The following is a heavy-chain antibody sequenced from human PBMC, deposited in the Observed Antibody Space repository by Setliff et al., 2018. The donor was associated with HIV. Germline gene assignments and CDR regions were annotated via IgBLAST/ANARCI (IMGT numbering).Heavy chain of an antibody. CDR2: IIPVFGTA. V-gene: IGHV1-69*06. J-gene: IGHJ2*01. CDR3: ARERATGRPPLLNWYFDL. CDR1: GYTFTSYH. Sequence: SVKVSCKASGYTFTSYHIHWVRQAPGQGLEWMGRIIPVFGTANYAHKFQGRVTITADKSTSTAYMELNNLGSEDTAVYYCARERATGRPPLLNWYFDLWGRGTLVTVSS. D-gene: IGHD1-1*01.